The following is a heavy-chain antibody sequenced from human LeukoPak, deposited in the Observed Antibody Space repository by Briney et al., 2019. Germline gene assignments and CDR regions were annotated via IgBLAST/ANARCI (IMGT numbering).Heavy chain of an antibody. CDR1: GFIFSDST. D-gene: IGHD4/OR15-4a*01. CDR2: IRNKANNYAT. J-gene: IGHJ6*02. Sequence: PGGSLRLSCAASGFIFSDSTVHWVRQASGTGLEWVGRIRNKANNYATAYATSVQGRFTLSRDDSKNTAYLQMNSLKIEDTAVYYCIRGATSGSYYGFDVWGQGATVTV. V-gene: IGHV3-73*01. CDR3: IRGATSGSYYGFDV.